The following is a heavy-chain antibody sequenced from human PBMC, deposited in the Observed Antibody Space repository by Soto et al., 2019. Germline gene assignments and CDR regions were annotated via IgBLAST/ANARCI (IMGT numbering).Heavy chain of an antibody. D-gene: IGHD1-1*01. J-gene: IGHJ6*02. CDR2: MNPDTGSA. V-gene: IGHV1-46*03. Sequence: QVQLVQSGAEVKKPGASVKVSCKASGYTFTTYYIHWVRQAPGQGLEWLGIMNPDTGSASYVQNFQGRVTVTRDTSTSTAYRELSRLGSEDTAVYYCARDTNVALTCSYNGIAVWGQATTVTVSS. CDR3: ARDTNVALTCSYNGIAV. CDR1: GYTFTTYY.